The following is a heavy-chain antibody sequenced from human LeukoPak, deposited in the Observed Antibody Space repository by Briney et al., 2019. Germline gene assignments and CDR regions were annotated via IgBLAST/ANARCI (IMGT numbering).Heavy chain of an antibody. J-gene: IGHJ4*02. CDR2: ITGSGGNK. Sequence: GGSLRLSCAASGFTFSNYAMSWVRQAPGKGLEWVSTITGSGGNKYSGDSVKGRFTISRDNSKNTLYLQMNSLRAEDTAVYYCARGGTWSFDYWGQGTLVTVSS. CDR1: GFTFSNYA. D-gene: IGHD1-26*01. V-gene: IGHV3-23*01. CDR3: ARGGTWSFDY.